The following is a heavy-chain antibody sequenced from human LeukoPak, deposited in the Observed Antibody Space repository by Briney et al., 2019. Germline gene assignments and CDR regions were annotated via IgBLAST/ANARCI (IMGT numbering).Heavy chain of an antibody. CDR2: IYTSGST. CDR1: GGSISSGSYY. J-gene: IGHJ5*02. Sequence: PSETLSLTCTVSGGSISSGSYYWSWIRQPAGKGLEWIGRIYTSGSTNYNPSLKSRVTISVDTSKNQFSLKLSSVTAADTAVYYCARSTMGWFDPWGQGTLVTVSS. CDR3: ARSTMGWFDP. V-gene: IGHV4-61*02.